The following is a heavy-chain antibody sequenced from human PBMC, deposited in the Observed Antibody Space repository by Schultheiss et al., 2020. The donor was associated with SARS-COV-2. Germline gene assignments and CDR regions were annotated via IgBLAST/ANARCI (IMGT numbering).Heavy chain of an antibody. J-gene: IGHJ3*02. Sequence: SETLSLTCTVSGGSMSSSTYYWGWIRQPPGKGLEWIGSIYYSGSTYYNPSLKSRVTISVDTSKNQFSLKLSSVTAADTAVYYCARGYYYDSSGYEPDAFDIWGQGTMVTVSS. CDR2: IYYSGST. D-gene: IGHD3-22*01. V-gene: IGHV4-39*07. CDR1: GGSMSSSTYY. CDR3: ARGYYYDSSGYEPDAFDI.